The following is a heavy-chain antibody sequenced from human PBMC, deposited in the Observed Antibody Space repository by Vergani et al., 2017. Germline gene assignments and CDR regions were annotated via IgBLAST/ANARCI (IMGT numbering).Heavy chain of an antibody. J-gene: IGHJ2*01. CDR2: IYNSGNG. V-gene: IGHV4-39*01. Sequence: QMQLQESGPGLVKASETLSLTCTVSGDSIISRSYYWGWIRQPPGKGLEWIGSIYNSGNGDSSSSLKSRVTISADTPKNQFSLRLTSVTAADTAVYYCASGNYYSDSTSHFRGRYFDVWGRGTMVTVPS. CDR3: ASGNYYSDSTSHFRGRYFDV. CDR1: GDSIISRSYY. D-gene: IGHD3-10*01.